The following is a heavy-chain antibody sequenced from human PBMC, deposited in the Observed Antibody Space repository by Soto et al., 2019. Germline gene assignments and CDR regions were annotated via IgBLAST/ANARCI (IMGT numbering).Heavy chain of an antibody. J-gene: IGHJ6*03. Sequence: PGGSLRLSCAASGLTFSSFAMSWVRQTPGKGLEWVSAISGSGESTYYADSVKGRFTISRDNSKNTLYLQMDSLRAEDTAVYYCATRGPDFWSGYSNPRYYYYYYYMDVWGKGTTVIVSS. CDR2: ISGSGEST. CDR1: GLTFSSFA. V-gene: IGHV3-23*01. CDR3: ATRGPDFWSGYSNPRYYYYYYYMDV. D-gene: IGHD3-3*01.